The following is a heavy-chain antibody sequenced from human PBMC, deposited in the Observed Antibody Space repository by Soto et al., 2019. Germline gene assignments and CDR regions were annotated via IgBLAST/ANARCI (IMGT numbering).Heavy chain of an antibody. CDR3: ARDRRYYDFWSGYYTGGYYYCYGMGV. J-gene: IGHJ6*02. D-gene: IGHD3-3*01. V-gene: IGHV3-30-3*01. Sequence: QVQLVESGGGVVEPGRSLRLSCAASGFNFSSYAMHWVGQAPDKGLEWLAVISCDGSNKYYAESVKGRFTISRANSKNTLYLQMNMLRDEDTAVCYCARDRRYYDFWSGYYTGGYYYCYGMGVWGQGTTVTVSS. CDR2: ISCDGSNK. CDR1: GFNFSSYA.